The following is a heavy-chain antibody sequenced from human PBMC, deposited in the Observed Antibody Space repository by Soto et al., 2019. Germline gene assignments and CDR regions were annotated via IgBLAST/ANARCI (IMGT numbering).Heavy chain of an antibody. CDR3: AKDWVGGSNRYQLDY. CDR2: ISHGATRK. CDR1: RVTFRDYG. J-gene: IGHJ4*02. D-gene: IGHD4-4*01. Sequence: PGGSLGLCCAASRVTFRDYGMHWVRQAPGNGLEWVAGISHGATRKSYSDSVKGRFIISRDNSKKMLYLQLNSLRREDTAVYYCAKDWVGGSNRYQLDYWGRGTLVTVSS. V-gene: IGHV3-30*18.